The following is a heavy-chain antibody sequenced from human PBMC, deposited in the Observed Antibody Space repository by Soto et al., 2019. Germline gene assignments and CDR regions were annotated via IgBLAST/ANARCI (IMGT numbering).Heavy chain of an antibody. Sequence: SVKVSCKASGYTFTSYGISWVRQAPGQGLEWMGWISAYNGNTNYAQKLQGRVTMTTDASTSTAYMELRSLRSDDTAVYYCARVDGVVSRTNWFDPWGQGTLVTVSA. J-gene: IGHJ5*02. D-gene: IGHD2-15*01. CDR3: ARVDGVVSRTNWFDP. CDR1: GYTFTSYG. V-gene: IGHV1-18*04. CDR2: ISAYNGNT.